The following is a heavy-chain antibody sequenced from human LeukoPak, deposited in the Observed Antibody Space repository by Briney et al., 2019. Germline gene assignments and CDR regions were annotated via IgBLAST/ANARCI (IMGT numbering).Heavy chain of an antibody. D-gene: IGHD6-19*01. CDR2: INPNSGGT. CDR1: GYTFTGYY. J-gene: IGHJ5*02. V-gene: IGHV1-2*02. Sequence: GASVKVSCKASGYTFTGYYMHWVRQAPGQGLEWMGWINPNSGGTNYAQKFQGRVTMTRDTSISTAYMELSRLRSDDTAVYYCARDEGSIAVAGTFSWFDPWGQGTLVTVSS. CDR3: ARDEGSIAVAGTFSWFDP.